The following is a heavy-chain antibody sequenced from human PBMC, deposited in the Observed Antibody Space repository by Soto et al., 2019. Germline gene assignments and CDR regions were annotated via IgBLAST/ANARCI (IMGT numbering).Heavy chain of an antibody. D-gene: IGHD5-12*01. J-gene: IGHJ4*02. CDR2: INAGNGNT. CDR1: GYTFTSYA. CDR3: ARDYGDGYNYDY. V-gene: IGHV1-3*01. Sequence: EASVKVSCKASGYTFTSYAMHWVRQAPGQRLEWMGWINAGNGNTKYSQKFQGRVTITRDTSASTAYMELSSLRSEDTAIYYCARDYGDGYNYDYWGQGTLVTVSS.